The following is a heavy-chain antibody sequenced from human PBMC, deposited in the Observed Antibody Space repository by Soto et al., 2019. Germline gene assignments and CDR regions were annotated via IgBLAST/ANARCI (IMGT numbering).Heavy chain of an antibody. J-gene: IGHJ4*02. Sequence: SETLSLTCTVSGGSISSGGYYWSWIRQHPGKGLEWIWYIYYSGSTYYNPSLKSRVTISVDTSKNQFSLKLSSVTAADTAVYYCARDPLGIAAAGTHWGQGTLVTVSS. CDR3: ARDPLGIAAAGTH. CDR1: GGSISSGGYY. CDR2: IYYSGST. D-gene: IGHD6-13*01. V-gene: IGHV4-31*03.